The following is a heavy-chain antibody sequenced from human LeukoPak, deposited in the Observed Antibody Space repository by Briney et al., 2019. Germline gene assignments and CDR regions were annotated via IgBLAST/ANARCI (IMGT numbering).Heavy chain of an antibody. V-gene: IGHV4-39*01. D-gene: IGHD2-2*01. Sequence: SETLSLTCTVSGGSISSSSYYWGWIRQPPGKGLEWIRSIYYSGSTYYNPSLKSRVTISVDTSKNQFSLKLSSVTAADTAVYYCARLGYCSSTSCYSLIYYYYYMDVWGKGTTVTVSS. CDR1: GGSISSSSYY. CDR2: IYYSGST. CDR3: ARLGYCSSTSCYSLIYYYYYMDV. J-gene: IGHJ6*03.